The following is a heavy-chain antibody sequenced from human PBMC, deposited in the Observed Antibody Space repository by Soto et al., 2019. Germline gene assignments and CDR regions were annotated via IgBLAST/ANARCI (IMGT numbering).Heavy chain of an antibody. J-gene: IGHJ6*02. Sequence: EVQLVESGGGLVHPGGSLRLPCAASGFTFSSYAMLWVRQAPGKGLESVSAITSIGGNTDYAGSVKGRFTISRDNSKNTLYLQMGSLRAEDMAVYYCARRIPFGYGMDVWGQGTTVTVSS. CDR2: ITSIGGNT. D-gene: IGHD2-21*01. V-gene: IGHV3-64*07. CDR1: GFTFSSYA. CDR3: ARRIPFGYGMDV.